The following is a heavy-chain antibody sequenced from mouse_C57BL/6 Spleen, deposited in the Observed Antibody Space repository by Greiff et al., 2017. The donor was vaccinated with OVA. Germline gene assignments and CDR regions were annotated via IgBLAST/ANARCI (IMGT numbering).Heavy chain of an antibody. CDR2: ISSGGDYI. Sequence: EVNVVESGAGLVKPGGSLKLSCAASGFTFSSYAMSWVRQTPEKRLEWVAYISSGGDYIYYADTVKGRFTISRDNAMNTLYLQMSSLKSEDTAMYYGTRERDYDVDYYALDDWGQGTSVTVSS. V-gene: IGHV5-9-1*02. D-gene: IGHD2-4*01. CDR3: TRERDYDVDYYALDD. J-gene: IGHJ4*01. CDR1: GFTFSSYA.